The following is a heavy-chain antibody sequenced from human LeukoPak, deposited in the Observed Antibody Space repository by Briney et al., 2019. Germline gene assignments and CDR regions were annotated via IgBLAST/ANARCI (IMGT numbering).Heavy chain of an antibody. Sequence: GGSLRLSCAASGVTFDDYAMHWVRHGPRTGLERGSGISWNSGSIAYADSVKGRFTISRDNAKNSLYLQKNSLRAEDTAVYYCAKGRYFDWLLLGGPFDYWGQGTLVTVSS. CDR2: ISWNSGSI. J-gene: IGHJ4*02. CDR1: GVTFDDYA. V-gene: IGHV3-9*01. D-gene: IGHD3-9*01. CDR3: AKGRYFDWLLLGGPFDY.